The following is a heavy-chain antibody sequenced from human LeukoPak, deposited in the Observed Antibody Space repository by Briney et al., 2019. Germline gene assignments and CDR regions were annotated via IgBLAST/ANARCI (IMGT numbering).Heavy chain of an antibody. V-gene: IGHV4-34*01. CDR2: INHSGST. CDR1: GGSISSYY. D-gene: IGHD3-22*01. CDR3: ARGRGSYYDSSGYCFDY. J-gene: IGHJ4*02. Sequence: SETLSLTCTVSGGSISSYYWSWIRQPPGKGLEWIGEINHSGSTNYNPSLKSRVTISVDTSKNQFSLKLSSVTAADTAVYYCARGRGSYYDSSGYCFDYWGQGTLVTVSS.